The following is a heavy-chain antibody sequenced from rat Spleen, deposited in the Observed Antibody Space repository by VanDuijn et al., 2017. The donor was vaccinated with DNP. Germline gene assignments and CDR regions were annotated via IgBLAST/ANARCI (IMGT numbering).Heavy chain of an antibody. CDR1: RITFSDHN. J-gene: IGHJ2*01. V-gene: IGHV5-27*01. CDR3: TRDGPPYYGVPFDY. Sequence: EVQLVESGGGLVQPGRSLKLSCAVSRITFSDHNMAWVRQAPTKGLEWVASISTSGGSTYYRDSVKGRFTVSRDNAKSTLNLQMNSLRSEDTATYYCTRDGPPYYGVPFDYWGQGVMVTVSS. D-gene: IGHD1-7*01. CDR2: ISTSGGST.